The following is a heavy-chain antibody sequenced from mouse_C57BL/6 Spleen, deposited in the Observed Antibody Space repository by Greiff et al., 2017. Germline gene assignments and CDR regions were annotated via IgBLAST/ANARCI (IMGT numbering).Heavy chain of an antibody. J-gene: IGHJ2*01. V-gene: IGHV5-16*01. Sequence: EVQLVESEGGLVQPGSSMKLSCTASGFTFSDYYMAWVRQVPEKGLEWVANINYDGSSTYYLDSLKSRFIISRDNAKNILYLQMSSLKSEDTATYYCARARLPGYFDYWGQGTTLTVSS. CDR3: ARARLPGYFDY. CDR2: INYDGSST. CDR1: GFTFSDYY.